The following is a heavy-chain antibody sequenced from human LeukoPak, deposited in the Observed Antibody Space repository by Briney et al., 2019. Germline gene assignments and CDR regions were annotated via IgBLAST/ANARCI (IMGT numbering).Heavy chain of an antibody. CDR2: IYTSGST. D-gene: IGHD6-13*01. V-gene: IGHV4-4*07. Sequence: KTSETLSLTCTVSGGSISRYYWSWIRQPAGKGLEGIGRIYTSGSTNYNPSLKSRVTMSVDTSKNQFSLKLSSVTAADTAVYYCARVGSAAAGLSYYYYMDVWGKGTTVTVSS. CDR3: ARVGSAAAGLSYYYYMDV. CDR1: GGSISRYY. J-gene: IGHJ6*03.